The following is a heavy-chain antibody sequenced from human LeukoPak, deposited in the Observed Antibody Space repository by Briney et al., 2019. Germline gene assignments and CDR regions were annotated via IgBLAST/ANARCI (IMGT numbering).Heavy chain of an antibody. CDR2: ISSSSSYI. V-gene: IGHV3-21*01. D-gene: IGHD3-22*01. J-gene: IGHJ4*02. CDR3: ARDSYDSSGYPSFGY. Sequence: GGSLRLSCAASGVTFTTYSMNLVRQAPGKGLEWVSSISSSSSYIYYADSVKGRFTISRDNAKNSLYLQMNSLTAEDTALYYCARDSYDSSGYPSFGYWGQGTLVTVSS. CDR1: GVTFTTYS.